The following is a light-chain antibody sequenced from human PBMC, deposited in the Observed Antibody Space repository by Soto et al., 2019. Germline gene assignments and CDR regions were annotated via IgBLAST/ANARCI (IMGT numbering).Light chain of an antibody. CDR3: TSHTTTSPPVL. CDR1: SSDVGAFNF. J-gene: IGLJ2*01. CDR2: DVR. Sequence: QSALTQPASVSGSPGQSITISCTRTSSDVGAFNFVSWYQQHPGKAPKLMIYDVRHRPSGVSDRFSGSKSGNTASLTIYGLQAEDEADYYCTSHTTTSPPVLFGGGTKLTVL. V-gene: IGLV2-14*03.